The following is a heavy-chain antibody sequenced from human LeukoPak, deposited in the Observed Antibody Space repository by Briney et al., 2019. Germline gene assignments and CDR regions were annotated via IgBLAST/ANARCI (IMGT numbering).Heavy chain of an antibody. CDR1: GYTFTSYG. Sequence: ASVKVSCKASGYTFTSYGISWVRQAPGQGLEWMGWINPNSGGTNYAQKFQGRVTMTRDTSISTAYMELSRLRSDDTAVYYCARRYYYGSGSPGLDYWGQGTLVTVSS. D-gene: IGHD3-10*01. V-gene: IGHV1-2*02. CDR2: INPNSGGT. J-gene: IGHJ4*02. CDR3: ARRYYYGSGSPGLDY.